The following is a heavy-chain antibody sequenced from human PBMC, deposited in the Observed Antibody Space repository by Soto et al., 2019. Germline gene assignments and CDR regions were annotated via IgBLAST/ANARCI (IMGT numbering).Heavy chain of an antibody. CDR3: ATAKTRITIFGVVIMTWFDP. CDR2: FDPEDGET. CDR1: GYTLTELS. J-gene: IGHJ5*02. V-gene: IGHV1-24*01. Sequence: APVKVSCKVSGYTLTELSMHWVRQAPGKGLEWMGGFDPEDGETIYAQKFQGRVTMTEDTSTDTAYMELSSLRSEDTAVYYCATAKTRITIFGVVIMTWFDPWGQGTLVTVSS. D-gene: IGHD3-3*01.